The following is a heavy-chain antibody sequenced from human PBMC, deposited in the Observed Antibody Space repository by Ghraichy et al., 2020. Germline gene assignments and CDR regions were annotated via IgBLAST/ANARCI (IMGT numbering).Heavy chain of an antibody. V-gene: IGHV3-53*01. Sequence: GGSLRLSCAASGFSVSSKYMSWLRQAPGKGLEWVSVIYSDGNTYYADSVRGRFTISRDNSKNTLFLQMNSLRAEDTAVYYCSRDAGYKSPYDYWGQGTLVTVSS. J-gene: IGHJ4*02. D-gene: IGHD5-24*01. CDR2: IYSDGNT. CDR3: SRDAGYKSPYDY. CDR1: GFSVSSKY.